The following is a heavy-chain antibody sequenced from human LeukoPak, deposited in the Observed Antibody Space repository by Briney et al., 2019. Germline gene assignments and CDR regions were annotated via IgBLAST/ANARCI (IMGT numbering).Heavy chain of an antibody. D-gene: IGHD1-7*01. CDR1: GGSFRGYY. V-gene: IGHV4-34*01. CDR3: AREEGYYWNYVGWFDP. CDR2: INHSGST. Sequence: SETLSLTCAVYGGSFRGYYWSRIRQPPGKGLEWIGEINHSGSTNYNPSLKSRVTISVDTSKNQFSLKLSSVTAADTAVYYCAREEGYYWNYVGWFDPWGQGTLVTVSS. J-gene: IGHJ5*02.